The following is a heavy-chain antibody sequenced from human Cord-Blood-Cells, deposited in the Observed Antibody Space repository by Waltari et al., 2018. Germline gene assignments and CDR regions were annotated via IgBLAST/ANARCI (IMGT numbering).Heavy chain of an antibody. J-gene: IGHJ4*02. V-gene: IGHV3-48*03. Sequence: EVQLVESGGGLVQPGGSLRLSCAASGFTFRSYEMNWVRQAPGKGLEWVSYISSSGSTIYYADSVKGRFTISRDKAKNSLYLQMNSLRAEDTAVYYCATQRMRSGWYVLEGSGDYWGQGTLVTVSS. CDR1: GFTFRSYE. CDR3: ATQRMRSGWYVLEGSGDY. D-gene: IGHD6-19*01. CDR2: ISSSGSTI.